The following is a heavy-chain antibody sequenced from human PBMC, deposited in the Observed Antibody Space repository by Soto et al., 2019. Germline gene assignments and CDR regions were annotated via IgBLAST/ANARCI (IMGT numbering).Heavy chain of an antibody. D-gene: IGHD2-15*01. V-gene: IGHV6-1*01. Sequence: SQTLSLTCAISGDSVSSNSAAWNWIRQSPSRGLEWLGRTYYRSKWYNDYAVSVKSRITINPDTSKNQFSLQLNSVTPEDTAVYYCARGLNIVVVVAATYYHYYMDVWGKGTTVTVSS. CDR1: GDSVSSNSAA. J-gene: IGHJ6*03. CDR3: ARGLNIVVVVAATYYHYYMDV. CDR2: TYYRSKWYN.